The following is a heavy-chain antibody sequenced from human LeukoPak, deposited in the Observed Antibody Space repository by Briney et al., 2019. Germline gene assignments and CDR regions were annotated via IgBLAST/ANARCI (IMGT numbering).Heavy chain of an antibody. Sequence: SGGSLRLSCAASGFTFSSNGMHWVRQAPGKGLEWVAVISYDGSNKYYADSVKGRFTISRDNSKNTLYLQMNSLRAEDTAVYYCANSIAAAGTNYWGQGTLATVSS. CDR3: ANSIAAAGTNY. D-gene: IGHD6-13*01. CDR2: ISYDGSNK. CDR1: GFTFSSNG. V-gene: IGHV3-30*18. J-gene: IGHJ4*02.